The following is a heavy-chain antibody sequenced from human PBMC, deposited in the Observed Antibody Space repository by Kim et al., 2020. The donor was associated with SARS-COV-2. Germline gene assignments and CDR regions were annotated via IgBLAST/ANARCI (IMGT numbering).Heavy chain of an antibody. Sequence: SETLSLTCTVSGGSISSYYWSWIRQPAGKGLEWIGRIYTSGSTNYNPSLKSRVTMSVDTSKNQFSLKLSSVTAADTAVYYCARDSRVLRFLEWLSVGMDVWGQGTTVTVSS. V-gene: IGHV4-4*07. J-gene: IGHJ6*02. CDR3: ARDSRVLRFLEWLSVGMDV. CDR2: IYTSGST. CDR1: GGSISSYY. D-gene: IGHD3-3*01.